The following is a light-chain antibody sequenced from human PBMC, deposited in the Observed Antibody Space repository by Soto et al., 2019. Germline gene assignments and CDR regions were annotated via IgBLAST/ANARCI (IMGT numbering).Light chain of an antibody. CDR1: SSNIGSNY. CDR3: AAWDDSLSGHWV. CDR2: RNN. J-gene: IGLJ3*02. V-gene: IGLV1-47*01. Sequence: QAVVTQPPSASGTPGQRVTISCSGSSSNIGSNYVYWYQQLPGTAPKLLIYRNNQRPSGVPDRVSGSKSGTSAALAISGLRSEDEADYYCAAWDDSLSGHWVFGGGTKLTVL.